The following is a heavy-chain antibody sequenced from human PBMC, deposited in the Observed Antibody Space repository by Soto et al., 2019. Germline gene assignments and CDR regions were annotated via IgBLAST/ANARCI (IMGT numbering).Heavy chain of an antibody. Sequence: GGSLRLSCEASGFTLRNYAMTWIRQARGKGLEWVSLISANDVGTYYAESVKTRFTISTDQSRNTVYLQMDSLRDNDTAIYYCAKAKNDYNWDNRPPFDYWGQGTLVTVSS. V-gene: IGHV3-23*01. CDR3: AKAKNDYNWDNRPPFDY. J-gene: IGHJ4*02. CDR1: GFTLRNYA. CDR2: ISANDVGT. D-gene: IGHD1-20*01.